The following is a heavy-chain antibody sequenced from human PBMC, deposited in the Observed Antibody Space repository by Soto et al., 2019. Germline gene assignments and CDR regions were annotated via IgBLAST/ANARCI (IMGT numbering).Heavy chain of an antibody. J-gene: IGHJ4*02. D-gene: IGHD2-21*01. CDR2: INPNSGGT. CDR3: AKGIVGTFDY. CDR1: GYTFTGYY. V-gene: IGHV1-2*02. Sequence: ASVNVSCQASGYTFTGYYMHWVRQAAGQGLEWMGWINPNSGGTNFAQKFQGRVTMTRDTSNSTAYIDLSRLRSEDTAVYYCAKGIVGTFDYWGQGTLVTVSS.